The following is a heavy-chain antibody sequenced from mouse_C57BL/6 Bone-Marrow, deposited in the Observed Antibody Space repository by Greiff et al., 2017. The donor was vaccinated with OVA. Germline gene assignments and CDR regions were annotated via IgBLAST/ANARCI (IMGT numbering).Heavy chain of an antibody. Sequence: EVKVVESGGGLVKPGGSLKLSCAASGFTFSSYAMSWVRQTPEKRLEWVATISDGGSYTYYPDNVKGRFTISRDNAKNNLYLQMSHLKSEDTAMYYCARESSSYWYFDVWGTGTTVTVSS. CDR1: GFTFSSYA. V-gene: IGHV5-4*01. J-gene: IGHJ1*03. CDR3: ARESSSYWYFDV. CDR2: ISDGGSYT. D-gene: IGHD1-1*01.